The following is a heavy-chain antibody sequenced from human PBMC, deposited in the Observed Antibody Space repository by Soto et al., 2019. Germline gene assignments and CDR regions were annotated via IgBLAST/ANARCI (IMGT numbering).Heavy chain of an antibody. V-gene: IGHV3-33*01. CDR2: IWYDGSNK. D-gene: IGHD6-6*01. Sequence: QVQLVESGGGVVQPGRSLRLSCAASGFTFSSYGMHWVRQAPGKGLEWVAVIWYDGSNKYYADSVKGRFTISRDNSKNTLHLQMNGLRAEDTAVYYCARGQQVRIAALQLNWYCELWGRGTLVTVSS. CDR1: GFTFSSYG. J-gene: IGHJ2*01. CDR3: ARGQQVRIAALQLNWYCEL.